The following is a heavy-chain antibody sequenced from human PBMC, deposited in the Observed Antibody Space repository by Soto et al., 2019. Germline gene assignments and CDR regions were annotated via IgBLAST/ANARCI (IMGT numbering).Heavy chain of an antibody. D-gene: IGHD1-26*01. V-gene: IGHV3-66*01. Sequence: PGGSLRLSCAASGFTVSSNYMSWVRQAPGKGLEWVSVIFGGGSTYYADSVKGRFTISRDNSKSTLYLQMNSLRAEDTAVYYCGKGRSYYYYYGVDVWGQGTTVTVSS. CDR3: GKGRSYYYYYGVDV. CDR2: IFGGGST. CDR1: GFTVSSNY. J-gene: IGHJ6*02.